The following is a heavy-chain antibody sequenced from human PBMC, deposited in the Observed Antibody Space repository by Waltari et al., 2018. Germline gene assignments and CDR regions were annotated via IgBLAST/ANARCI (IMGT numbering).Heavy chain of an antibody. CDR3: ARETLPGNKIIDY. V-gene: IGHV1-2*02. CDR2: INSNTGDS. D-gene: IGHD1-1*01. J-gene: IGHJ4*02. Sequence: QVQLVQSGPEVKQPGASVRVSCKTSGYTFPSYYLHWVRQAPGQGLEWMAWINSNTGDSQSAQTFQGRVTVTKETSLTTLYLELSGLRSDDTALYYCARETLPGNKIIDYWGQGTLVTVSS. CDR1: GYTFPSYY.